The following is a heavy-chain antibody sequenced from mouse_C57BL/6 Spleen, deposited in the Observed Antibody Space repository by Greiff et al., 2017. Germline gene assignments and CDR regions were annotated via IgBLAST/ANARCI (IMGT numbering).Heavy chain of an antibody. CDR3: ARTDYGRYFDV. V-gene: IGHV3-6*01. D-gene: IGHD1-1*01. CDR2: ISYDGSN. CDR1: GYSITSGYY. Sequence: EVKLLESGPGLVKPSQSLSLTCSVTGYSITSGYYWNWIRQFPGNKLEWMGYISYDGSNNYNPSLKNRISITRDTSKNQFFLKLNSVTTEDTATYYCARTDYGRYFDVWGTGTTVTVSS. J-gene: IGHJ1*03.